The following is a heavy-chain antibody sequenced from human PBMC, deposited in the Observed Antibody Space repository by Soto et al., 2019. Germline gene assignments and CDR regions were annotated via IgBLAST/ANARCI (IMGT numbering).Heavy chain of an antibody. V-gene: IGHV1-18*04. CDR1: GYTFTSYG. CDR2: ISAYNGNT. D-gene: IGHD1-1*01. J-gene: IGHJ6*02. CDR3: ARGRGGLEPLSYYYYYGMDV. Sequence: ASVKVSCKASGYTFTSYGLSWVRQAPGQGLEWMGWISAYNGNTNYAQKLQGRVTMTTATSTSTAYMELRSLRSDDTAVYYCARGRGGLEPLSYYYYYGMDVWGQGTTVTVSS.